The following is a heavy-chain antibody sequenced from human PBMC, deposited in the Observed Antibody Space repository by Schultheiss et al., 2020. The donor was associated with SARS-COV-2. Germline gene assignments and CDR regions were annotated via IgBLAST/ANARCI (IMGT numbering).Heavy chain of an antibody. V-gene: IGHV3-30*03. CDR1: GFTFSSYG. Sequence: GESLKISCAASGFTFSSYGMHWVRQAPGKGLEWVAVISYDGSNKYYADSVKGRFTISRDNSKNTLYLQMNSLRAEDTAVYYCAREFKGAARLGTYYYYYGMDVWGQGTTVTVSS. D-gene: IGHD6-6*01. CDR2: ISYDGSNK. J-gene: IGHJ6*02. CDR3: AREFKGAARLGTYYYYYGMDV.